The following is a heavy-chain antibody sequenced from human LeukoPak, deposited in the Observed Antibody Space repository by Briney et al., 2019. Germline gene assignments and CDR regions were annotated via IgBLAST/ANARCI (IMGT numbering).Heavy chain of an antibody. Sequence: CVSSEIIFSEHALYWSPQYPDQPKEGVALIGSDGTKKYYADSVQGRFTVSRENSKNTLFLQMNTVRADDTAVYFCARQMTSTRLFDSWGQGTLVTVSS. D-gene: IGHD5/OR15-5a*01. V-gene: IGHV3-30*04. J-gene: IGHJ4*02. CDR3: ARQMTSTRLFDS. CDR2: IGSDGTKK. CDR1: EIIFSEHA.